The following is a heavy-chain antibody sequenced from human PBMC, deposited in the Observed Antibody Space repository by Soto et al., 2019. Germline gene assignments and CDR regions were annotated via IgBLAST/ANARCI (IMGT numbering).Heavy chain of an antibody. CDR2: IDPSDSYT. D-gene: IGHD6-6*01. CDR1: GYSFTSYW. CDR3: ARSPRAYRSSPNWFDP. Sequence: PGESLKISCKGSGYSFTSYWISWVRQMPGKGLEWMGRIDPSDSYTNYSPSFQGHVTISADKSISTAYLQWSSLKASDTAMYYCARSPRAYRSSPNWFDPWGQGTLVTVSS. V-gene: IGHV5-10-1*01. J-gene: IGHJ5*02.